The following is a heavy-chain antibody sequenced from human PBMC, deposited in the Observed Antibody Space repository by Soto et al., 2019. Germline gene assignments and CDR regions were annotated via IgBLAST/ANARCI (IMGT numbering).Heavy chain of an antibody. D-gene: IGHD3-10*01. CDR3: ARVSHYGSGSTLSYGMDV. J-gene: IGHJ6*02. Sequence: QVPLVQSGAEVKKPGASVKVSCKASGYTFTGYYMHWVRQAPGQGLEWMGWINPNSGGTNYAQKFQGWVTMTRDTSISTAYMELSRLRSDDTAVYYCARVSHYGSGSTLSYGMDVWGQGTTVTVSS. CDR1: GYTFTGYY. CDR2: INPNSGGT. V-gene: IGHV1-2*04.